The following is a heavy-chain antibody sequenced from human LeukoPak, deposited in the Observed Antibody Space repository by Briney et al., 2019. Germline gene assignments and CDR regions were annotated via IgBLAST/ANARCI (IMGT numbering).Heavy chain of an antibody. J-gene: IGHJ3*01. CDR3: AKDDNYYGSGSYSPDT. CDR1: GFTFSSYG. Sequence: GRSLRLSCAASGFTFSSYGMHWVRQAPGKGLEWVAVISYDGSNKYYADSVKGRFTISRDNSKNTLYLQMNSLRAEDTAVYYCAKDDNYYGSGSYSPDTWGQGTMDTVSS. D-gene: IGHD3-10*01. V-gene: IGHV3-30*18. CDR2: ISYDGSNK.